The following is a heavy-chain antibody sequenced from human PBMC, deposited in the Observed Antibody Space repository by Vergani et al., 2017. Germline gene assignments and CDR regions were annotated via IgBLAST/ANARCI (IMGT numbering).Heavy chain of an antibody. J-gene: IGHJ4*02. V-gene: IGHV3-30*02. Sequence: QVQLVESGGGVVQRGGSLRLSCATSGFTLSNYDMPWIRQGPGKGLEFLAFINFGGSNHYYAASVKGRFTLSRDFSKTTLYQQMNSLRTDDTATYYCAKHLRGGGIDYGGQGTQVIVSS. D-gene: IGHD3-16*01. CDR2: INFGGSNH. CDR3: AKHLRGGGIDY. CDR1: GFTLSNYD.